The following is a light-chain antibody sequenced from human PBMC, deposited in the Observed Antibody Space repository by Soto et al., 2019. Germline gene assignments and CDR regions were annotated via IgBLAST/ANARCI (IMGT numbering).Light chain of an antibody. CDR2: GAS. CDR3: QQYGSWYT. Sequence: EIVLTQSPGTLSLSPGERATLSCRASQTVGSSYLAWYQQKPGQAPRLLIYGASSRATGIPDRFSGSGSGTDFTLTISRLEPEDFAVYYCQQYGSWYTFGQGTKLEIK. J-gene: IGKJ2*01. V-gene: IGKV3-20*01. CDR1: QTVGSSY.